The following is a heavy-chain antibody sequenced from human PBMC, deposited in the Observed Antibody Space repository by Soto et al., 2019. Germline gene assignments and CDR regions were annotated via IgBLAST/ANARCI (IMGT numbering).Heavy chain of an antibody. J-gene: IGHJ3*02. V-gene: IGHV3-48*01. Sequence: EVQLVESGGGLVQPGGSLRLSCAASGFTFSIYSMNWVRQAPGKGLEWISYIGSGSYTTHYADSVKGRFTISRDNAKNSLYLQMDSLRAEDTAVYYCARDRLYAFDIWGQGTMVTVSS. CDR3: ARDRLYAFDI. CDR1: GFTFSIYS. CDR2: IGSGSYTT.